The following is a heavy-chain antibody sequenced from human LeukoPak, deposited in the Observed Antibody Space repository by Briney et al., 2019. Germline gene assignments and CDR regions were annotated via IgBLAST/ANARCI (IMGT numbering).Heavy chain of an antibody. CDR1: GGTFSSYA. CDR2: IIPILGIA. CDR3: AREAVYGSGSYVDY. V-gene: IGHV1-69*04. J-gene: IGHJ4*02. Sequence: ASVKVSCEASGGTFSSYAISWVRQAPGQGLEWMGRIIPILGIANYAQKFQGRVTITADKSTSTAYMELSSLRSEDTAVYYCAREAVYGSGSYVDYWGQGTLVTVSS. D-gene: IGHD3-10*01.